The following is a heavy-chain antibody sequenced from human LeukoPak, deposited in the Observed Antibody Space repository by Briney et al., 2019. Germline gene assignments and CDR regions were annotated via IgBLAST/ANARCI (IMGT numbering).Heavy chain of an antibody. D-gene: IGHD5-24*01. Sequence: QSGGSLRLSCVGSGFTFSDYWMSWVRQAPGKGLEWVANINQDGSEKDYVDALKGRFTISRDNAKNSLYLQMNSLRAEDTAVYYCARWLELMRNFDWWGQGTLVTVSS. CDR3: ARWLELMRNFDW. V-gene: IGHV3-7*01. CDR1: GFTFSDYW. CDR2: INQDGSEK. J-gene: IGHJ4*02.